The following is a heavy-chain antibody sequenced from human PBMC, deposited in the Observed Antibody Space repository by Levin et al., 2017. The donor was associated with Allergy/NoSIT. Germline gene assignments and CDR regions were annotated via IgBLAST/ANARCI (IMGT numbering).Heavy chain of an antibody. Sequence: GGSLRLSCEASGFTFRSYWMTWVRQAPGKGLEWVANINQDASEKYYLDSVKGRFTISRDDTRNSLYLQMKSMRVEDTALYYCARGGYYDTSGSDYWGQGTLVAVSS. D-gene: IGHD3-16*01. CDR1: GFTFRSYW. V-gene: IGHV3-7*03. CDR3: ARGGYYDTSGSDY. J-gene: IGHJ4*02. CDR2: INQDASEK.